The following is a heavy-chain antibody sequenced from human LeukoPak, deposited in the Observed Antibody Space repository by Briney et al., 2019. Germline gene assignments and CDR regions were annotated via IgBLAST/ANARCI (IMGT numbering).Heavy chain of an antibody. CDR3: ARDLNAYCSGGSCYFDYYGMDV. Sequence: SETLSLTCTVSGGSISSYYWSWVRQPAGKGLEWIGRIYTSGSTNYNPSLRSRGTVSVDTSKNQFSLTLSSVTAADTAVYYCARDLNAYCSGGSCYFDYYGMDVWGQGTTVTVSS. J-gene: IGHJ6*02. CDR2: IYTSGST. CDR1: GGSISSYY. D-gene: IGHD2-15*01. V-gene: IGHV4-4*07.